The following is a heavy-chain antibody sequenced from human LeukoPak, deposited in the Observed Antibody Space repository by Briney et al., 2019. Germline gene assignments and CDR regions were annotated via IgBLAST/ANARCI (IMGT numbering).Heavy chain of an antibody. J-gene: IGHJ4*02. Sequence: GGSLRLSCAASGFTFSSYSMNWVRQAPGKGLEWVSSISSSSSYIYYADSVKGRFTISRDNAKNSLYLQMNSLRAEDTAVYYCAKGDRGIAVAFDYWGQGTLVTVSS. CDR1: GFTFSSYS. V-gene: IGHV3-21*01. CDR3: AKGDRGIAVAFDY. D-gene: IGHD6-19*01. CDR2: ISSSSSYI.